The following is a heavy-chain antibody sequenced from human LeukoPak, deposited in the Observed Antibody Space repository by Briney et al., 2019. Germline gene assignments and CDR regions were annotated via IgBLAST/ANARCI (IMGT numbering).Heavy chain of an antibody. CDR3: ARNGLGEWELLHV. J-gene: IGHJ4*02. D-gene: IGHD1-26*01. V-gene: IGHV3-74*01. CDR2: INRDGSII. CDR1: GFTLSRYW. Sequence: GGSLRLSCAASGFTLSRYWMHWVRQVPGKGLVWVSRINRDGSIISYADSVRGRFTISRDNAKNTLYLQMNGLRAEDTAAYYCARNGLGEWELLHVWGQGTLVTVSS.